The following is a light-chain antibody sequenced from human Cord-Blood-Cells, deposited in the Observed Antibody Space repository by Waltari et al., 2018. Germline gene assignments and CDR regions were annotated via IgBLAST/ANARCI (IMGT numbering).Light chain of an antibody. CDR3: SSYTSSSTSYV. V-gene: IGLV2-14*01. Sequence: QSALTQPASVSGSPGQSITISCTGTSSDVGGYNYVSWYQQHPGKALKLMIYDVSKRPSGVSNRFSGSKSGNTASLTISGLQAEDEADYYCSSYTSSSTSYVFGTGTKVTVL. J-gene: IGLJ1*01. CDR1: SSDVGGYNY. CDR2: DVS.